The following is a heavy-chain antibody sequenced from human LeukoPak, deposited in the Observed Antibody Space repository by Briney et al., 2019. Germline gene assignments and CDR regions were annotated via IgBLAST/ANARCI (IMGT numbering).Heavy chain of an antibody. CDR2: ISSSSSYI. CDR1: GFTFSSYS. Sequence: GGSLRLSCAASGFTFSSYSMNWVRQAPGKGLEWVSFISSSSSYIYYADSVKGRFTISRDNAKNSLYLQMNSLRAEDTAVYYCARDWGWNSNYYYYGMDVWGQGTTVTVSS. J-gene: IGHJ6*02. V-gene: IGHV3-21*01. CDR3: ARDWGWNSNYYYYGMDV. D-gene: IGHD1-7*01.